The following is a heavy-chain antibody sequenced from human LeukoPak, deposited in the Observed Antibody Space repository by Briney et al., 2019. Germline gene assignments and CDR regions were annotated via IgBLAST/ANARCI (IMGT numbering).Heavy chain of an antibody. CDR1: GGSISSGSYY. CDR3: AREGIAAAHDAFDI. V-gene: IGHV4-61*02. CDR2: IYTSGST. D-gene: IGHD6-13*01. J-gene: IGHJ3*02. Sequence: SETLSLTCTVSGGSISSGSYYWSWIRQPAGKGLEWIGRIYTSGSTNYNPSLKSRVTISVDTSKNQFSLKLRSVTAADTAVYYCAREGIAAAHDAFDIWGQGTMVTVSS.